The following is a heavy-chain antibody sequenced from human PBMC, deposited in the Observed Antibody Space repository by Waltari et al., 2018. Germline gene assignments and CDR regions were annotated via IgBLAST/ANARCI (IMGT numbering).Heavy chain of an antibody. V-gene: IGHV3-33*03. Sequence: QVQLVESGGGVVQPGGSLRLSCAASGFTFSKYPITWVRQAPGKGLDWLAVIWYDGTKTYYGDSGQDRFTISRDNSKNTLYLQMNSLRAEDTALYYCARGSVPLVVAATSIDYWGQGTLVTVSS. CDR1: GFTFSKYP. CDR2: IWYDGTKT. CDR3: ARGSVPLVVAATSIDY. J-gene: IGHJ4*02. D-gene: IGHD2-15*01.